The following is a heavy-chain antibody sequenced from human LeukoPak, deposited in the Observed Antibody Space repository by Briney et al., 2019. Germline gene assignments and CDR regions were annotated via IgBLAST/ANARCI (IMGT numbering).Heavy chain of an antibody. J-gene: IGHJ6*02. CDR1: GFTFSSYA. V-gene: IGHV3-23*01. D-gene: IGHD1-1*01. CDR2: ISGSGGST. CDR3: AKRPPWTNYYYYGMDV. Sequence: GGSLRLSCAASGFTFSSYAMSWVRQAPGKGLEWVSAISGSGGSTYYADSVKGRFTISRDDSKNTLYLQMNSLRAEDTAVYYCAKRPPWTNYYYYGMDVWGQRTTVTVSS.